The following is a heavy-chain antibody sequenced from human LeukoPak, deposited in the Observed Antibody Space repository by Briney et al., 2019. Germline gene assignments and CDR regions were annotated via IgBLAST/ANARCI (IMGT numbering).Heavy chain of an antibody. J-gene: IGHJ4*02. Sequence: GGSLRLSCAASGFTFSSYAVHWVRQAPGKGLEWVTVISYDGGNKFYADSVRGRFTISRDNSKNTVYLQMNSLRAEDTAVYYCAKDGIRSCSSTSCYHHYWGQGTLVTVSS. CDR1: GFTFSSYA. CDR3: AKDGIRSCSSTSCYHHY. V-gene: IGHV3-30*18. D-gene: IGHD2-2*01. CDR2: ISYDGGNK.